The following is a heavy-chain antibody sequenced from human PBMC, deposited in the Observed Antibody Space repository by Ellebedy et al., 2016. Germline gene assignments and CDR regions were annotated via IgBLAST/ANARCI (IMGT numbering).Heavy chain of an antibody. CDR2: VSDSGDDT. J-gene: IGHJ4*02. CDR3: AKGGSRIVGATRQIDY. D-gene: IGHD1-26*01. CDR1: GFTFSSYA. Sequence: GGSLRLXXAASGFTFSSYAMTWVRQAPGKGLEWVSIVSDSGDDTFYADSVKGRFTISRDNSKNMMYVQMNSLRADDTAVYYCAKGGSRIVGATRQIDYWGQGTLVTVSS. V-gene: IGHV3-23*01.